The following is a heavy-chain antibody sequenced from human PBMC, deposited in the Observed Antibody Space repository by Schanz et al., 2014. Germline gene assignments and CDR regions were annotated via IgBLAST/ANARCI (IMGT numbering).Heavy chain of an antibody. V-gene: IGHV3-11*05. CDR3: ARVDSSSWYPRY. CDR1: GFTFSDYY. D-gene: IGHD6-13*01. CDR2: ISSSGSYT. Sequence: QVQLVESGGGLVKPGGSLRLSCAASGFTFSDYYMSWIRQAPGQGLEWVSYISSSGSYTNYADSVKGRFTTSRDNGKKSMYLQMNSLRAEDTAVYYCARVDSSSWYPRYWGQGTLVTVSS. J-gene: IGHJ4*02.